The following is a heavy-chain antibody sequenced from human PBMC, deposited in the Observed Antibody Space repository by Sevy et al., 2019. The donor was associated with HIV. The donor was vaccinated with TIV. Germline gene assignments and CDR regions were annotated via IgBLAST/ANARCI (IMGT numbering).Heavy chain of an antibody. CDR3: ARDPYYYDSSGYRINYYGMDV. Sequence: SETLSLTCTVSGGSISSYYWSWIRQPPGKGLEWIGYIYYSGSTNYNPSLKSRVTISVDTPKNQFSLKLSSVTAADTAVYYCARDPYYYDSSGYRINYYGMDVWGQGTTVTVSS. CDR2: IYYSGST. J-gene: IGHJ6*02. D-gene: IGHD3-22*01. CDR1: GGSISSYY. V-gene: IGHV4-59*01.